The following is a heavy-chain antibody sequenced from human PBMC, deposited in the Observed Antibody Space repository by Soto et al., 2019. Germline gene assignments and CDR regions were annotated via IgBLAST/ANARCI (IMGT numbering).Heavy chain of an antibody. Sequence: EVQLVESGGGLVQPGGSLRLSCAASGFTFSDHYMDWVRQAPGKGLEWVGRARDKANSYITEYAASVKGRFTISRDDSKNSLYLQMNSLKTEDTAVYYCARGGPYAPQGYWGQGTLVTVSS. CDR3: ARGGPYAPQGY. CDR1: GFTFSDHY. D-gene: IGHD3-16*01. J-gene: IGHJ4*02. CDR2: ARDKANSYIT. V-gene: IGHV3-72*01.